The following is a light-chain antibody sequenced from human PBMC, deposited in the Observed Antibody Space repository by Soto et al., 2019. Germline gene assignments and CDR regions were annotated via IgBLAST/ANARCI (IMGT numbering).Light chain of an antibody. J-gene: IGKJ1*01. CDR2: GAS. CDR3: QPYCSRWR. V-gene: IGKV3-20*01. Sequence: WTQTAPNRSWYPKERAILFCRTSQSVSNNYLAWYQQKPGQAPRLLIYGASSRATGIPDRFSGSGSGTDVTLSSSRLEPEDSAVYYCQPYCSRWRFAQGTKVDIK. CDR1: QSVSNNY.